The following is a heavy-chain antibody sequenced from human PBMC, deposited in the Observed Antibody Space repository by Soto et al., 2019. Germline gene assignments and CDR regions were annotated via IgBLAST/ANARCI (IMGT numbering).Heavy chain of an antibody. CDR1: GGTFSSYA. V-gene: IGHV1-69*13. Sequence: GASVKVSCKASGGTFSSYAISWVRQAPGQGLEWMGGIIPIFGTANYAQKFQGRVTITADESTSTAYMELSSLRSEDTAVYYCARDNEGGATIGGGYYYGMDVWGQGTTVTVSS. D-gene: IGHD3-16*01. CDR2: IIPIFGTA. CDR3: ARDNEGGATIGGGYYYGMDV. J-gene: IGHJ6*02.